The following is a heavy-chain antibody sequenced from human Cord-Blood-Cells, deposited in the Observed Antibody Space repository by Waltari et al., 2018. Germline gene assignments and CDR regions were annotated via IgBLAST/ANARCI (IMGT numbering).Heavy chain of an antibody. CDR1: GGPFSSYA. V-gene: IGHV1-69*04. J-gene: IGHJ4*02. D-gene: IGHD2-21*02. Sequence: QVQLVQSGAEVKKPGSSVKVSCKASGGPFSSYAITWVRKAPGQGLEWMGGIIPILGIANYAQKFQGRVTITADESTSTAYMELSSLRSEDTAVYYCARGPACCGGDCYSDYWGQGTLVTVSS. CDR2: IIPILGIA. CDR3: ARGPACCGGDCYSDY.